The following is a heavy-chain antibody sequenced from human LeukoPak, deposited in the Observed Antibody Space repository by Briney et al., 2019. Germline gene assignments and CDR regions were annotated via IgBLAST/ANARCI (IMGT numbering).Heavy chain of an antibody. Sequence: PGGSLRLSCAASGFTFSSYAMSWVRQAPGKGLEWVSAISGSGGSTYYADSVKGRFTISRDNSKNTLYLQMNSLRAEDTAVYYCAKEGAVTYYYYYGMDVWGQGTTVTVSS. CDR3: AKEGAVTYYYYYGMDV. CDR1: GFTFSSYA. CDR2: ISGSGGST. D-gene: IGHD4-17*01. J-gene: IGHJ6*02. V-gene: IGHV3-23*01.